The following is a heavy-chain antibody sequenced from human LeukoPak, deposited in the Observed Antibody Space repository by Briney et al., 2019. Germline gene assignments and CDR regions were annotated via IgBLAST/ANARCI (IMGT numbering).Heavy chain of an antibody. Sequence: PSETLSLTCTASGGSISSGSYYWSWIRQPAGKGLEWIGRIYTSGSTNYNPSLKSRVTISVDTSKNQFSLKLSSVTAADTAVYYCARDRRDWGQGTLVTVSS. CDR3: ARDRRD. CDR1: GGSISSGSYY. J-gene: IGHJ4*02. V-gene: IGHV4-61*02. CDR2: IYTSGST.